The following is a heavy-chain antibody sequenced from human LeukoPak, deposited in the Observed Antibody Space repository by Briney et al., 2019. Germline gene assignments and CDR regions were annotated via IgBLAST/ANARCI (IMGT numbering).Heavy chain of an antibody. CDR2: IKSKTDGGTT. D-gene: IGHD3-10*01. CDR1: GFTFSNAW. J-gene: IGHJ4*02. CDR3: TTDLVVRGVTKDRIDY. Sequence: GGSLRLSCAASGFTFSNAWMSWVRQAPGKGLEWVGRIKSKTDGGTTDYAAPVKGRFTISRDDSKNTLYLQMNSLKTEDTAVYYCTTDLVVRGVTKDRIDYWGQGTLVTVSS. V-gene: IGHV3-15*01.